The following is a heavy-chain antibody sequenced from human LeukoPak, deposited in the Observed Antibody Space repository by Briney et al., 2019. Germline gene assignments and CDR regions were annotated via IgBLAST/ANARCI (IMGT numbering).Heavy chain of an antibody. Sequence: SETLSLTCTVSGGSISSGDYYWSWIRQPPGKGLEWIGYIYYSGSTYYNPSPKSRVTISVDTSKNQFSLKLSSVTAADTAVYYCARANVVVPAAMAWFDPWGQGTLVTVSS. J-gene: IGHJ5*02. V-gene: IGHV4-30-4*01. D-gene: IGHD2-2*01. CDR2: IYYSGST. CDR1: GGSISSGDYY. CDR3: ARANVVVPAAMAWFDP.